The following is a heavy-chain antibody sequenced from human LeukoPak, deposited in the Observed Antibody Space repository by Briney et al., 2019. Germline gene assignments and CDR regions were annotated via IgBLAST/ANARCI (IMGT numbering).Heavy chain of an antibody. J-gene: IGHJ5*02. CDR3: ARDRLELRFDWFDP. CDR1: GFTFSSYS. V-gene: IGHV3-21*01. CDR2: ISSSSSYI. Sequence: GSLRLSCAASGFTFSSYSMNWVRRAPGKGLEWVSSISSSSSYIYYADSVKGRFTISRDNAKNSLYLQMNSLRAEDTAVYYCARDRLELRFDWFDPWGQGTLVTVSS. D-gene: IGHD1-7*01.